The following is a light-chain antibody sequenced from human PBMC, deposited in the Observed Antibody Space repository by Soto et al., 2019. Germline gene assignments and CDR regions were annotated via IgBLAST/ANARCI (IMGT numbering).Light chain of an antibody. V-gene: IGLV2-14*01. Sequence: QSALTQPASVSGSPGQSITISCTGTSSDVGGYNYVSWYQRHPGKAPKLMIYDVSNRPSGVSNRFSDSKSGNTASLTISGLQAEDEADYYCSSYTSSSTVVFGGGTKLTVL. CDR3: SSYTSSSTVV. CDR1: SSDVGGYNY. J-gene: IGLJ2*01. CDR2: DVS.